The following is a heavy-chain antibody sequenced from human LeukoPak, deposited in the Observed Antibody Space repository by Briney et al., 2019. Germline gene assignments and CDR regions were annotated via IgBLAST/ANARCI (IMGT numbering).Heavy chain of an antibody. Sequence: ASVKVSRKASVYTCTSYYMHWVRQAPGQGLEWMGWINPNSGAKHYAQKFQGRVTMTRDTSIRTAYMELSRLTSDDTAVYYCATDDSSGFYLGAVNYWGQGTRVTVSS. CDR1: VYTCTSYY. CDR2: INPNSGAK. J-gene: IGHJ4*02. CDR3: ATDDSSGFYLGAVNY. V-gene: IGHV1-2*02. D-gene: IGHD3-22*01.